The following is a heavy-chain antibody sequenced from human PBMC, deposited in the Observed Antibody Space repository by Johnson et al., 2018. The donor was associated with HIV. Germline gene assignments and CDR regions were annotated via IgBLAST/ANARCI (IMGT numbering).Heavy chain of an antibody. CDR2: IYSDGSA. CDR3: ARRSGYGFDM. D-gene: IGHD5-24*01. CDR1: RFTFSTYG. Sequence: VPLVESGGGLVQPGGSLRLSCAASRFTFSTYGIHWVRQAPGKGLEWVSVIYSDGSAYYADSVKGRFTISRDNVKKSLYLQMNSLKVEDTAVYYCARRSGYGFDMWGQGTMVTVSS. J-gene: IGHJ3*02. V-gene: IGHV3-NL1*01.